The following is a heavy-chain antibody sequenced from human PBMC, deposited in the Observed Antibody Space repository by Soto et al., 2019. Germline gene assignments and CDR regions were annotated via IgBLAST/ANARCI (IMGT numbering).Heavy chain of an antibody. V-gene: IGHV1-69*12. Sequence: QVQLVQSGAEVKKPGSSVKVSCKASGGTFSSYAISWVRQAPGQGLEWMGGIIPIFGTANYAQKFQGRVRITADESTSTAYMALNSLRSEDTAVYYCARDTYGDPAGHWFDPWGQGTLVTVSS. D-gene: IGHD4-17*01. CDR3: ARDTYGDPAGHWFDP. J-gene: IGHJ5*02. CDR2: IIPIFGTA. CDR1: GGTFSSYA.